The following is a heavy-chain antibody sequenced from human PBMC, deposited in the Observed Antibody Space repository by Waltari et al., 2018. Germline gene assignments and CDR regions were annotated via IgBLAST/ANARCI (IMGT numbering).Heavy chain of an antibody. CDR1: GGSISSGGYY. D-gene: IGHD3-10*01. V-gene: IGHV4-31*03. CDR2: IYYSGST. CDR3: AREPAPMSSGPFDY. Sequence: QVQLQESGPGLVKPSQTLSLTCTVSGGSISSGGYYWSWIRQHPGKGLEWIGYIYYSGSTYYNPSLKSRVTISVDTSKNQFSLKRSSVTAADTAVYYCAREPAPMSSGPFDYWGQGTLVTVSS. J-gene: IGHJ4*02.